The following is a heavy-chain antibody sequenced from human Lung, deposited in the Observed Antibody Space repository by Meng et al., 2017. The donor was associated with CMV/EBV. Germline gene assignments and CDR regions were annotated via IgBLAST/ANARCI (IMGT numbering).Heavy chain of an antibody. CDR1: GGSISRGGFY. Sequence: VRLQGPGTGLVNPSQPRSLTCTVSGGSISRGGFYWSWIRQHPGKGLEWIGYIYYSGSTYYNPSLRSRVAISIDTSKNQFSLKLTSVTAADTAVYFCARTNYGDYNWFDPWGQGTLVTVSS. D-gene: IGHD4-17*01. V-gene: IGHV4-31*03. CDR3: ARTNYGDYNWFDP. J-gene: IGHJ5*02. CDR2: IYYSGST.